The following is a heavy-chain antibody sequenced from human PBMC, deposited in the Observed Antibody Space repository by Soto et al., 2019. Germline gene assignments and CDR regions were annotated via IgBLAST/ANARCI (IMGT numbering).Heavy chain of an antibody. J-gene: IGHJ6*02. V-gene: IGHV1-18*04. Sequence: QVHLVQSGGEVKKPGASVKVSCKASGYPFTSSGFSWVRQAPGQGLEWMGWISAYNGNTLYAQKFEGRVTMTTDTSTSTAYMELGSLRSDDTAVYYCATDPYCGSAPGCSALDAWGQGTTVTVSS. CDR1: GYPFTSSG. D-gene: IGHD2-21*01. CDR2: ISAYNGNT. CDR3: ATDPYCGSAPGCSALDA.